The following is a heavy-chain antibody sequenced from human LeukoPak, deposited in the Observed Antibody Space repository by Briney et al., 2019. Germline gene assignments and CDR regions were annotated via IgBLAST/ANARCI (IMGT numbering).Heavy chain of an antibody. V-gene: IGHV1-46*01. D-gene: IGHD2-21*02. J-gene: IGHJ3*02. CDR3: ARRYCGGDCTGSAFDI. CDR2: INPSGGST. Sequence: ASVKVSCKASGYTFTSYYMHWVRQAPGQGLEWMGIINPSGGSTSYAQKFQGRVTMTRDTSTSTVYMELSSLRSEDTAVYYCARRYCGGDCTGSAFDIWGQGTMVTVSS. CDR1: GYTFTSYY.